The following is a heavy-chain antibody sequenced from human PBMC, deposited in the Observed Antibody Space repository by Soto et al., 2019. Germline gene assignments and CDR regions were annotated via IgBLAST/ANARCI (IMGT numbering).Heavy chain of an antibody. V-gene: IGHV4-61*01. J-gene: IGHJ5*02. CDR3: ARTLSSIAARDNWFDP. D-gene: IGHD6-6*01. Sequence: PSETLSLTCTVSGGSVSSGSYYWSWIRQPPGKGLEWIGYIYYSGSTNYNPSLKSRVTISVDTSKNQFSLKLSSVTAADTAVYYCARTLSSIAARDNWFDPWGQGTLVTVSS. CDR2: IYYSGST. CDR1: GGSVSSGSYY.